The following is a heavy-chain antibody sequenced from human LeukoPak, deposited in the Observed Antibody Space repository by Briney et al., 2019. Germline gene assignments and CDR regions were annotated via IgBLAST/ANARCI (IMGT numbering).Heavy chain of an antibody. J-gene: IGHJ4*02. CDR1: GYTLTELS. V-gene: IGHV1-24*01. Sequence: ASVKVSCKVSGYTLTELSMYWVRQAPGKGLEWMGGSNPEDGETIYAQKFQGRVTITTDESTSTAYMELSSLRSEDTAVYYCARAETYYYDSSGYPLDYWGQGTLVTVSS. CDR3: ARAETYYYDSSGYPLDY. D-gene: IGHD3-22*01. CDR2: SNPEDGET.